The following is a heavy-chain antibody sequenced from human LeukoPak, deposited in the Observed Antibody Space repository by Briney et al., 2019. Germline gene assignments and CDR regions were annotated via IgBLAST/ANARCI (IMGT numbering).Heavy chain of an antibody. Sequence: GGSLRLSCAASGFTFSNYAMSWVRQAPGKGLEWVSSISANGGGTYYADSVKGRFTFSRDNTKNSLHLQMNSLRAEDTAVYYCARADSYGSILDYWGQGTRVIDSS. J-gene: IGHJ4*02. V-gene: IGHV3-23*01. D-gene: IGHD5-18*01. CDR3: ARADSYGSILDY. CDR2: ISANGGGT. CDR1: GFTFSNYA.